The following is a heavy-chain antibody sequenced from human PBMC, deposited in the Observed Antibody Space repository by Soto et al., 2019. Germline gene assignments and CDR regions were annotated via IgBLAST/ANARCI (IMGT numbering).Heavy chain of an antibody. CDR2: ISAYNGNT. Sequence: QVQLVQSGAEVKKPGASVKVSCKASGYTFTSYGISWVRQAPGQGLEWMGWISAYNGNTNYAQKLQGRVTMTTDTSTSTAYMELRSLRSDDTAVYYCGRDCSLKYLRYYGMDVWGQGTTVTVSS. D-gene: IGHD2-15*01. CDR3: GRDCSLKYLRYYGMDV. V-gene: IGHV1-18*01. CDR1: GYTFTSYG. J-gene: IGHJ6*02.